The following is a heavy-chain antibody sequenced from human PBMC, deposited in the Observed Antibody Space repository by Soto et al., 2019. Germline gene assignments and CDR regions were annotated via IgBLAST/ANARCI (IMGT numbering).Heavy chain of an antibody. J-gene: IGHJ4*02. Sequence: SETLSLTCTVSGGSISSSYWSWIRQPPGKGLEWIGYIYYSGTTNYNPSLKSRVTISVDTSKNQFSLKLSSVTAADTAVYYCAREGAYSYGYFDSWGQGTLVRVSS. D-gene: IGHD5-18*01. CDR1: GGSISSSY. V-gene: IGHV4-59*01. CDR3: AREGAYSYGYFDS. CDR2: IYYSGTT.